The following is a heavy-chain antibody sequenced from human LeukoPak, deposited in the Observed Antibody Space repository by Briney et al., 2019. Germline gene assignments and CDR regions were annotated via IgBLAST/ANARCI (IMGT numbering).Heavy chain of an antibody. Sequence: GGSLRLSCAASGFTFSSYEMNWVRQPPGKGLEWVSYISSSGSTIYYADSVKGRFTISRDNAKNSLYLQMNSLRAEDTAVYYCARDYDSSGYYDPHWGQGTLVTVSS. CDR3: ARDYDSSGYYDPH. J-gene: IGHJ4*02. CDR1: GFTFSSYE. D-gene: IGHD3-22*01. V-gene: IGHV3-48*03. CDR2: ISSSGSTI.